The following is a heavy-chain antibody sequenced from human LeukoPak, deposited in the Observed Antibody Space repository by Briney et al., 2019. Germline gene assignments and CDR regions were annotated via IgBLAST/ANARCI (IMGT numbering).Heavy chain of an antibody. CDR2: IDPKSGGT. D-gene: IGHD6-19*01. V-gene: IGHV1-2*02. CDR1: GYTFTNCH. J-gene: IGHJ6*02. CDR3: ARLGVGRWMVVTYYYYGMDV. Sequence: ASVTVSCKASGYTFTNCHFHWVRQAPGQGLQWMGWIDPKSGGTNYAHKFQGRVTMTRDTSISTAYMELNRLTSDDTAIYYCARLGVGRWMVVTYYYYGMDVWGQGTTVTVSS.